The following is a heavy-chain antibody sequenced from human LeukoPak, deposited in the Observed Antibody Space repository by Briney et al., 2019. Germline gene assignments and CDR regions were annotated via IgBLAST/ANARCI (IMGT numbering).Heavy chain of an antibody. V-gene: IGHV3-30-3*01. CDR1: GFTFSSYA. J-gene: IGHJ4*02. Sequence: GRSLRLSCAASGFTFSSYAMHWVRQAPGKGLEWVAVISYDGSNKYYADSVKGRFTISRDNSKNTLYLQMNSLRAEDTAVYYCARDRELLPRYYFDYWGQGTPVTVSS. D-gene: IGHD1-26*01. CDR3: ARDRELLPRYYFDY. CDR2: ISYDGSNK.